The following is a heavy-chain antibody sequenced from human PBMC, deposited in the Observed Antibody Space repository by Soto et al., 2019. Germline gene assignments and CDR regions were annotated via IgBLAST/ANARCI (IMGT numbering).Heavy chain of an antibody. J-gene: IGHJ5*02. Sequence: GGSLRLSRAASGFTFSNFWVHWVRQAPGKGLVWVSRASPDGSSTSYADSVKGRFTISRDNAKNMLYMEMNSLRAEDTAVYYCASHGSGDYFWFDPWGQGTLVTVSS. CDR1: GFTFSNFW. D-gene: IGHD4-17*01. CDR2: ASPDGSST. V-gene: IGHV3-74*01. CDR3: ASHGSGDYFWFDP.